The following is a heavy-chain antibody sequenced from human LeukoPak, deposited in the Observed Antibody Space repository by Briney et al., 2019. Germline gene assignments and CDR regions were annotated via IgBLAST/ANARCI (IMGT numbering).Heavy chain of an antibody. CDR1: GLTFTNYA. D-gene: IGHD3-22*01. V-gene: IGHV3-7*01. Sequence: GGSLRLSCAASGLTFTNYAMTWVRQAPGKGLEWVANIKEDGADKYYVDSVKGRFTISRDNAKSSLYLQMNSLRADDTAVYYCARSLSGYAYYFDSWGQGTLVTVSS. CDR3: ARSLSGYAYYFDS. CDR2: IKEDGADK. J-gene: IGHJ4*02.